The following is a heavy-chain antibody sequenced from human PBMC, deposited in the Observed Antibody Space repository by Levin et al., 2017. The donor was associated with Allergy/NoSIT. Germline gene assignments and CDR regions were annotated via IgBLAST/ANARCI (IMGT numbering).Heavy chain of an antibody. CDR3: ARTCTNCYASHYKYGMDV. Sequence: GSGPTLVKPTQTITLTCTLSGFSLSSTGMRVSWIRQSPGKALEWLARIDWDGDKYYSTSLKTRLTIAKDTSKNQVVLTMTNMDPVDTATYYCARTCTNCYASHYKYGMDVWGQGTTVTVSS. J-gene: IGHJ6*02. D-gene: IGHD2-2*01. V-gene: IGHV2-70*04. CDR2: IDWDGDK. CDR1: GFSLSSTGMR.